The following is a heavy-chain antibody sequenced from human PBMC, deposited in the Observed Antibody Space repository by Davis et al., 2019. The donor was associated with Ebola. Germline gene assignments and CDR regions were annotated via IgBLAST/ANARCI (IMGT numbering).Heavy chain of an antibody. V-gene: IGHV3-53*01. CDR3: GRGDFYYGVDV. Sequence: GESLKISCAASGISVSRNYMNWVRQAPGKGLQWVSILYTNGQTYYSDSVKGRFTISRDNSKNTVYLQMNSLRAEDAAIYYCGRGDFYYGVDVWGQGTTVTVSS. CDR2: LYTNGQT. J-gene: IGHJ6*02. CDR1: GISVSRNY.